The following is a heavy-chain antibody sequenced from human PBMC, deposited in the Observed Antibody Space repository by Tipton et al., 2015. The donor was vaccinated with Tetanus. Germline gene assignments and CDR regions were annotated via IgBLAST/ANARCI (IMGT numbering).Heavy chain of an antibody. CDR3: SRGVDRTKAGID. CDR1: GGSISSSSFY. V-gene: IGHV4-39*01. CDR2: IYYSGST. D-gene: IGHD3-3*01. J-gene: IGHJ4*02. Sequence: TLSLTCTVSGGSISSSSFYWGWIRQPPGKELEWIGSIYYSGSTYYNPSLKSRVTISGNTSKNQFSLRLSSVTAADTAVYYCSRGVDRTKAGIDWGQGTLVTVSS.